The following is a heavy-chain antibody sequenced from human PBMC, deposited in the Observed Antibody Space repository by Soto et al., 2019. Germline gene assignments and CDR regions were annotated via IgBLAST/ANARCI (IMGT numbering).Heavy chain of an antibody. J-gene: IGHJ6*02. CDR3: ARAECSSPDCLTAYYSYGLDV. Sequence: PGGSLRLSCAASGFTFSNFEMHWVRQAPGKGLEWVSYINTAGSTKYYAESVKGRFTISRDNARNSLFLQMNSLGAEDTAVYYCARAECSSPDCLTAYYSYGLDVWGQGSTVTVSS. V-gene: IGHV3-48*03. D-gene: IGHD3-9*01. CDR1: GFTFSNFE. CDR2: INTAGSTK.